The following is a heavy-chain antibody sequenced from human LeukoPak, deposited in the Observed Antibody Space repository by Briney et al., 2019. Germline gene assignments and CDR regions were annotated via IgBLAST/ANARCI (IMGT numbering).Heavy chain of an antibody. CDR1: GGSFSGYY. D-gene: IGHD3-10*01. V-gene: IGHV4-34*01. Sequence: PSETLSLTCAVYGGSFSGYYWSWIRQPPGKGLEWIGEINHSGSTNYNPSLKGRVTISVDTSKNQFSLRLSSVTAADTAVYYCARARQYYYGSGSSYFDYWGQGTLVTVSS. CDR3: ARARQYYYGSGSSYFDY. J-gene: IGHJ4*02. CDR2: INHSGST.